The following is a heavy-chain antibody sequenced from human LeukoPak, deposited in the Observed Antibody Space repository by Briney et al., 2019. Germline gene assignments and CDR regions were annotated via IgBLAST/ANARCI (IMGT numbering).Heavy chain of an antibody. CDR3: ARSPPPYDFWSGYSYYFDY. Sequence: GGSLRLSCAASGFAFSGYSVNWVRQAPGKGLEWVSYISGSSSSIYYADSVKGRFTISRDNAKNSLYLQMNSLRAEDTAVYYCARSPPPYDFWSGYSYYFDYWGQGILVTVSS. V-gene: IGHV3-48*01. CDR2: ISGSSSSI. J-gene: IGHJ4*02. D-gene: IGHD3-3*01. CDR1: GFAFSGYS.